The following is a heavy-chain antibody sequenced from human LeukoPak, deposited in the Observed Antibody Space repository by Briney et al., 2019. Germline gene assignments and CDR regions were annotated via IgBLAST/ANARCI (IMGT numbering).Heavy chain of an antibody. J-gene: IGHJ4*02. D-gene: IGHD3-22*01. V-gene: IGHV3-33*01. CDR2: LWYDGSNK. Sequence: GGSLRLSCAASGFTFNSYAMHWVRQAPGKGLEWVAFLWYDGSNKYYADSVKGRFTASGDNSKNTVYLQMNSLRAEDTAVYYCARDERGYYYSGAFFGAIDFWGQGTLVTVSS. CDR3: ARDERGYYYSGAFFGAIDF. CDR1: GFTFNSYA.